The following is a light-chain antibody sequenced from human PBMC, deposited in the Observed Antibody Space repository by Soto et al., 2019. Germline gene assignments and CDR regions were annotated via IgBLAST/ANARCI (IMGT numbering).Light chain of an antibody. Sequence: EIVLTQSPATLSLSPGERASLSCRASQSVSNYLAWFQQKPGQAPRLLIYDASNRATGIPARFSGSGSGTDFTLTISSLEPEDFAVYYCQQRSSWPLLTYGGGTKVEI. CDR3: QQRSSWPLLT. CDR1: QSVSNY. CDR2: DAS. V-gene: IGKV3-11*01. J-gene: IGKJ4*01.